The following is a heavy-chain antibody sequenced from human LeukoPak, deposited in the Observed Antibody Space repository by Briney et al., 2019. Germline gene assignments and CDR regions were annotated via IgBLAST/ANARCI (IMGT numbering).Heavy chain of an antibody. Sequence: GGSLRLSCAASGFTFSSYAMSWVRQAPGKGLEWVSGISGSGGSTYYADSVKGRFTISRDNSKNTLYLQMNSLRAEDAAVYYCAKEARVESSTWYFDYWGPGTLVTVSS. J-gene: IGHJ4*02. D-gene: IGHD5-24*01. CDR1: GFTFSSYA. CDR2: ISGSGGST. CDR3: AKEARVESSTWYFDY. V-gene: IGHV3-23*01.